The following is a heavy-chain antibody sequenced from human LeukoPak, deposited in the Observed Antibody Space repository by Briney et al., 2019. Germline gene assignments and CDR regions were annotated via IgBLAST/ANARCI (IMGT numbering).Heavy chain of an antibody. CDR1: GGTFSSYA. D-gene: IGHD6-19*01. Sequence: ASVKVSCKASGGTFSSYAISWVRQAPGQGLEWMGGIIPIFGTANYAQKFQGRVTITADKSTSTAYMELSSLRSEDTAVYYCARESLAYDSSGWYARVCYFDYWGQGTLVTVSS. CDR2: IIPIFGTA. J-gene: IGHJ4*02. V-gene: IGHV1-69*06. CDR3: ARESLAYDSSGWYARVCYFDY.